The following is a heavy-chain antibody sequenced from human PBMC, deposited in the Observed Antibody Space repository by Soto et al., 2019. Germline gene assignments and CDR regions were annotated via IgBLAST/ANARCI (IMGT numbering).Heavy chain of an antibody. CDR3: ARQNRDTPMVPFDV. Sequence: QVQLVQSGAEVKKPGSSVKVSCLASRGTFNRYAINWVRQAPGHGLEWLGALVPQFGTPNYAQKFQDRVTIVADESTNTTSMELHGLTSEDTAVYYCARQNRDTPMVPFDVWGQGTLVTVSS. CDR1: RGTFNRYA. CDR2: LVPQFGTP. V-gene: IGHV1-69*01. D-gene: IGHD5-18*01. J-gene: IGHJ4*02.